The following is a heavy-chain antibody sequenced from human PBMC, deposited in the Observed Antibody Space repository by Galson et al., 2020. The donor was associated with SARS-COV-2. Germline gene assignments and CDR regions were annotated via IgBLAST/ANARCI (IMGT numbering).Heavy chain of an antibody. V-gene: IGHV3-74*01. CDR1: GFTFSSYW. Sequence: ALHGESLKISCTASGFTFSSYWMHWVRQVPGKGLMWVAHFSTYENTINYADSVKGRFTVSRDSAMNTVYLQLNSLRADDSAVYFCARGGLADYYYYYMDVWGKGATVTVSS. CDR3: ARGGLADYYYYYMDV. D-gene: IGHD3-22*01. CDR2: FSTYENTI. J-gene: IGHJ6*03.